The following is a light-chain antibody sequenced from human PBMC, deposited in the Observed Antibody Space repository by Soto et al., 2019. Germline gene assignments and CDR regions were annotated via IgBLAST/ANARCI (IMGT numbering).Light chain of an antibody. CDR1: QSVNSN. J-gene: IGKJ1*01. Sequence: EIVMTQSPATLSVSPGERATLSFSASQSVNSNLAWYQQKPGQAPRLLIYGASTRATGIPARFSGSGSGTDFTLIISSLQSEDFAVYYCQQYNNWPGTFGQGTKVDIK. CDR2: GAS. CDR3: QQYNNWPGT. V-gene: IGKV3-15*01.